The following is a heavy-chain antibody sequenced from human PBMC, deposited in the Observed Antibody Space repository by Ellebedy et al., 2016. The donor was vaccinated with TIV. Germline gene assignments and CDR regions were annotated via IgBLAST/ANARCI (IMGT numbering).Heavy chain of an antibody. J-gene: IGHJ4*02. CDR2: IKHDGSEK. V-gene: IGHV3-7*03. Sequence: GGSLRLSCAASGFTFSSYWMAWVRQAPGKGLEWVANIKHDGSEKYYVDSVKGRFTISRDNAKNSLYLQINSLRVEDSAVYYCARGYSTGWPGDHWGQGTLVTVSS. CDR3: ARGYSTGWPGDH. D-gene: IGHD6-19*01. CDR1: GFTFSSYW.